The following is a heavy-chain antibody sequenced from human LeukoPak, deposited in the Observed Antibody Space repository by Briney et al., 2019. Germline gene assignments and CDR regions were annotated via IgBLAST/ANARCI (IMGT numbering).Heavy chain of an antibody. CDR2: ISSSGSTI. CDR3: AKMSASGYYSFDY. V-gene: IGHV3-48*03. J-gene: IGHJ4*02. D-gene: IGHD3-22*01. Sequence: PGGSLRLSCAASGFTFSSYEMNWVRQAPGKGLEWVSYISSSGSTIYYADSVKGRFTISRDNSKNTLYLQMNSLRAEDTAVYYCAKMSASGYYSFDYWGQGTLVTVSS. CDR1: GFTFSSYE.